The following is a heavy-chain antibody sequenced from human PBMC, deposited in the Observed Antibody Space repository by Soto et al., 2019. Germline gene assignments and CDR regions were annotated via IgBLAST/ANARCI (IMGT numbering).Heavy chain of an antibody. J-gene: IGHJ6*02. V-gene: IGHV4-30-2*01. CDR3: AARPYDYYGLDV. CDR1: GGSITPPGYF. CDR2: VYYSGNA. D-gene: IGHD3-16*01. Sequence: SETLSLTCTVSGGSITPPGYFWCWIWQPPGTAREWIGYVYYSGNAYRKPSLKRRVTISLDGAKNQFSWKMTAVTAADTGLEYCAARPYDYYGLDVGGQGTTVTVSS.